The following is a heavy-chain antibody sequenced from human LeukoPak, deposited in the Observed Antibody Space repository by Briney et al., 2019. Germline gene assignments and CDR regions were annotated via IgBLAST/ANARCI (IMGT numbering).Heavy chain of an antibody. CDR2: IIPIFGTA. CDR1: GGTFSSYA. J-gene: IGHJ6*02. D-gene: IGHD2-15*01. CDR3: ARALVVATFFGMDV. Sequence: GSSVKVSCKASGGTFSSYAISWVRQAPGQGLEWMGGIIPIFGTANYAQKFQGRVTITADESTSTAYMGLSSLRSEDTAVYYCARALVVATFFGMDVWGQGTTVTVSS. V-gene: IGHV1-69*01.